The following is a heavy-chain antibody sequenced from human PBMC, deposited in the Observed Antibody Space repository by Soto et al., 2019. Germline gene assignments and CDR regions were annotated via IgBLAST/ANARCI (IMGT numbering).Heavy chain of an antibody. D-gene: IGHD1-26*01. CDR3: ARDSSVGATPTPGLYGMDV. V-gene: IGHV4-59*01. Sequence: SVTLSLTCTVSGGSISSYYWSWIRQPPGKGLEWIGYIYYSGSTNYNPSLKSRVTISVDTSKNQFSLKLSSVTAADTAVYYCARDSSVGATPTPGLYGMDVWGQGTTVTVSS. J-gene: IGHJ6*02. CDR1: GGSISSYY. CDR2: IYYSGST.